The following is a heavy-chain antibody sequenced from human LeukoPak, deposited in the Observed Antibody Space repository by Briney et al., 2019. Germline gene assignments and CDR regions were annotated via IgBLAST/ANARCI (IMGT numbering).Heavy chain of an antibody. Sequence: KTSETLSLTCTVSGGSVSSYYWSWIRQPPGKGLEWFGYIYYSGSTNYNPSLKSRVTISVDTSKNQFSLKLSSVTAADTAVYYCAKDPVNYDILTGYYRRSWFDPWGQGTLVTVSS. CDR2: IYYSGST. J-gene: IGHJ5*02. CDR1: GGSVSSYY. D-gene: IGHD3-9*01. V-gene: IGHV4-59*02. CDR3: AKDPVNYDILTGYYRRSWFDP.